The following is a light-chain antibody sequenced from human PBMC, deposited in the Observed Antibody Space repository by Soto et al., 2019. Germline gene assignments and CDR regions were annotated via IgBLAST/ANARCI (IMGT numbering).Light chain of an antibody. Sequence: DIVLTQSPDSLAVSLRARATISCKSSPSILDRSNSKNYLAWYQQKPGQPPKMLIYWASTRESGVPDRFSGSGSGTDFTLTISGLQSEDVAVYYCHQFNTSPQTFGQGTTVEIK. CDR1: PSILDRSNSKNY. CDR2: WAS. CDR3: HQFNTSPQT. V-gene: IGKV4-1*01. J-gene: IGKJ1*01.